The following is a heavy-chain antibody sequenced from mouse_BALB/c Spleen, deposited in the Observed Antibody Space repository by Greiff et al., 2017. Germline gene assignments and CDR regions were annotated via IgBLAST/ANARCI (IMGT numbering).Heavy chain of an antibody. CDR3: ARGGPAMDY. Sequence: QVQLQQSGPELVKPGASVRISCKASGYTFTSYYIHWVKQRPGQGLEWIGWIYPGNVNTKYNEKFKGKATLTADKSSSTAYMQLSSLTSEDSAVYFCARGGPAMDYWGQGTSVTVSS. CDR2: IYPGNVNT. J-gene: IGHJ4*01. CDR1: GYTFTSYY. V-gene: IGHV1S56*01.